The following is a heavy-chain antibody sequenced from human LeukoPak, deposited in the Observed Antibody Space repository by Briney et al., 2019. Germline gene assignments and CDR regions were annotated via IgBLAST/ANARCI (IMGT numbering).Heavy chain of an antibody. CDR2: IYTSGST. CDR1: GGSISSYY. D-gene: IGHD1-1*01. CDR3: ARQLVRPEYFDY. V-gene: IGHV4-4*07. J-gene: IGHJ4*02. Sequence: KPSETLSLTCTVSGGSISSYYWSWLRQPAGKGLEWIGRIYTSGSTNYNPSLKSRVTMSVDTSKNQFSLKLSSVTASGTAVYYCARQLVRPEYFDYWGQGTLVTVSS.